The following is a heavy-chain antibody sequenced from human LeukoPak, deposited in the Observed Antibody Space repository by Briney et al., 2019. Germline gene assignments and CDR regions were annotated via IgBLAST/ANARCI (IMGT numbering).Heavy chain of an antibody. D-gene: IGHD6-19*01. CDR1: GGSINSHY. CDR3: VRRDTGWNYFDY. CDR2: SYYTGKN. Sequence: SETLFLTCAVSGGSINSHYWGWIRQPPGKGLQWIGDSYYTGKNNYNPSLKSRVTISLDTSKDHLSLKLTSVLAADTAIYYCVRRDTGWNYFDYWGQGILVTVSS. J-gene: IGHJ4*02. V-gene: IGHV4-59*08.